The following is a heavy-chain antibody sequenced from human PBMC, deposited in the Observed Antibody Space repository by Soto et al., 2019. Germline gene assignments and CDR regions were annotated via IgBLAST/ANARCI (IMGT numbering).Heavy chain of an antibody. Sequence: QVLLAQSGPEVKKPGASVKVSCKSSGYTYTNFGLSWVRQAPGQGLEWMGWISPYNGNTDYAQKFQDRVTLTIDTSTTTGYMEVRSLRSEDTATYYCARGNVDSGGSLVDHWGQGNLVTVSS. CDR2: ISPYNGNT. J-gene: IGHJ4*02. CDR3: ARGNVDSGGSLVDH. D-gene: IGHD3-22*01. V-gene: IGHV1-18*04. CDR1: GYTYTNFG.